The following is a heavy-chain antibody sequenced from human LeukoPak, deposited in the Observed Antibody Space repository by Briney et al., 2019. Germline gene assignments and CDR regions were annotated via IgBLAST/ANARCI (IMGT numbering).Heavy chain of an antibody. CDR3: ARIRATGNHDAFDI. Sequence: ASVKVSCKASGYTFTSYYMHWVRQAPGQGLEWMGIINPSGGSTSYAQKFQGRVTMTRDTSISTAYMELSRLRSDDTAVYYCARIRATGNHDAFDIWGQGTMVTVSS. V-gene: IGHV1-46*01. J-gene: IGHJ3*02. CDR2: INPSGGST. CDR1: GYTFTSYY. D-gene: IGHD2/OR15-2a*01.